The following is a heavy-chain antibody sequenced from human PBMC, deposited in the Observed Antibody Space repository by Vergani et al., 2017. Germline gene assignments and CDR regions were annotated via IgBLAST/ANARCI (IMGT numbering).Heavy chain of an antibody. D-gene: IGHD1-1*01. V-gene: IGHV5-51*01. Sequence: EVELVQTGPEMRKPGESLKIPRKGSEYSFGNYWIGWVRQMPGKGLEWMGIIYPADSDTRYSPSSQGQVTISADKSISTAFLQWDSLKASDTALYYCARHTTYTDSWGQGTLVTVSS. CDR1: EYSFGNYW. CDR2: IYPADSDT. J-gene: IGHJ4*02. CDR3: ARHTTYTDS.